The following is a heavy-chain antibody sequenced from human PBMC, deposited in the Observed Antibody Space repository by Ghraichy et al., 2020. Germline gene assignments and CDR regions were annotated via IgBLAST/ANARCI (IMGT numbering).Heavy chain of an antibody. V-gene: IGHV4-39*02. CDR1: GGSISSSSYY. D-gene: IGHD2-15*01. CDR3: AREVVLAGGHY. Sequence: ETLSLTCTVSGGSISSSSYYWGWIRQPPGKGLEWIGSIYYSGSTYYNPSLKSRVTISVDTSKNQFSLKLSSVTAADTAVYYCAREVVLAGGHYWGQGTLVTVSS. J-gene: IGHJ4*02. CDR2: IYYSGST.